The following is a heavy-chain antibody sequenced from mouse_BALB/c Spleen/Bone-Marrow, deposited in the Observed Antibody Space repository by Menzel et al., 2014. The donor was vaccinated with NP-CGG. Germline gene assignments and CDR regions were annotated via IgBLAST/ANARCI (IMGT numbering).Heavy chain of an antibody. V-gene: IGHV5-17*02. CDR3: ARSPYDYAAMDY. CDR1: GFTFSSFG. CDR2: ISSGSSTI. D-gene: IGHD2-4*01. J-gene: IGHJ4*01. Sequence: EVKLMESGGGLVQPGGSWKLSCAASGFTFSSFGMHWVRQAPEKGLEWVAYISSGSSTIYYADTVKGRFTISRDNPKNTLFLQMTSLRSEDTAMYYCARSPYDYAAMDYWGQGTSVTVSS.